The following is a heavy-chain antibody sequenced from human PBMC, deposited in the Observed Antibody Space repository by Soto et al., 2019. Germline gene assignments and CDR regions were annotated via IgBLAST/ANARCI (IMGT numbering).Heavy chain of an antibody. CDR2: LFYGGTT. Sequence: QVQLQESGPGLVKPSETLSLTCTVYGGSISGYYWTWIRQHPGKGLEWVGSLFYGGTTDYNTSLKSRLTMSLDTSTNHFSLKRRSGTAADTAVYYCARHRGPAPVYWGQGTLVTASS. CDR3: ARHRGPAPVY. V-gene: IGHV4-39*01. CDR1: GGSISGYY. J-gene: IGHJ4*02. D-gene: IGHD3-10*01.